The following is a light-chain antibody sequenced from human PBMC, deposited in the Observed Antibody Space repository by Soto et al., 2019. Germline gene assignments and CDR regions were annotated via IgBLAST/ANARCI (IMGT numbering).Light chain of an antibody. CDR1: QGISSY. V-gene: IGKV1-9*01. CDR3: QQLNSYPIT. CDR2: AAS. Sequence: IQLTQSPSSLSASVGDRVTITCRASQGISSYLAWYQQKPGKAPKLLIYAASTLQSGVPSRFSGSGSGTDFTPTISSLQPDDFATYYCQQLNSYPITFGQGTRLEIK. J-gene: IGKJ5*01.